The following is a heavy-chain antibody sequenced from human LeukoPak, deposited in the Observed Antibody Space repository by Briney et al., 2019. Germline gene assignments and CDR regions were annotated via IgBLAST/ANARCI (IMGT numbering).Heavy chain of an antibody. CDR1: AFTFSNYW. CDR3: ARAVPYQLLDAFDI. CDR2: INQDGSAK. D-gene: IGHD2-2*01. Sequence: GGSLRLSCEASAFTFSNYWMSWVRQAPGKGLEWVANINQDGSAKYCVDSLRGRFTISRDNAKNSLYLQMNSLRAEDTAVYYCARAVPYQLLDAFDIWGQGTMVTVSS. J-gene: IGHJ3*02. V-gene: IGHV3-7*01.